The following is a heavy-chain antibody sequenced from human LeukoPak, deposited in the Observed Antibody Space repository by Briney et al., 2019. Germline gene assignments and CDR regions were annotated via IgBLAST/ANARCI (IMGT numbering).Heavy chain of an antibody. J-gene: IGHJ4*02. Sequence: GGSLRLSCAASGFTVTTNYMSWVRQAPGKGLEWVSVIYSGGSTYYTDSVKGRFTISRDIIKNTLHLQINSLRAEDTALYYCARSGWGTYDPGNLDFWGQGTLVTVSS. D-gene: IGHD6-19*01. CDR2: IYSGGST. CDR3: ARSGWGTYDPGNLDF. V-gene: IGHV3-53*01. CDR1: GFTVTTNY.